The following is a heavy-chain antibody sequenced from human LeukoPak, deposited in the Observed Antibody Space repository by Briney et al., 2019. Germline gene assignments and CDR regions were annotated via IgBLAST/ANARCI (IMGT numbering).Heavy chain of an antibody. J-gene: IGHJ4*02. CDR3: ARGSYDRSGYRDDY. CDR2: ISAYNGNT. D-gene: IGHD3-22*01. CDR1: GYTFTRYG. Sequence: ASVKVSCKASGYTFTRYGIRWVRQAPGQGLEGMGWISAYNGNTNYAQKLQGRVTMTTDTSTSTAYMELRSLRSDDTAVYYCARGSYDRSGYRDDYWGQGTLVTVSS. V-gene: IGHV1-18*01.